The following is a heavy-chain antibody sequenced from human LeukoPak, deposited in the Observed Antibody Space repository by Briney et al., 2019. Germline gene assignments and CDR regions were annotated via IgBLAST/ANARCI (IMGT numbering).Heavy chain of an antibody. V-gene: IGHV3-23*01. CDR1: GFTFSSYA. J-gene: IGHJ4*02. CDR2: TGSTGVST. CDR3: AKDPGVVRAHYFDY. Sequence: GGSLRLSCAASGFTFSSYAMNWVRQAPGKGLEGVAGTGSTGVSTFYADSVKGRFTVSRDNSKNTLSLQMNSLRAEDTAVYYCAKDPGVVRAHYFDYWGQGTLVTVSS. D-gene: IGHD2-2*01.